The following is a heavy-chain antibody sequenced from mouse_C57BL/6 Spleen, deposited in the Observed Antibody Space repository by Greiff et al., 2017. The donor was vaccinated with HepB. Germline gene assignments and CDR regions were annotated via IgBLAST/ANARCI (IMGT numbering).Heavy chain of an antibody. J-gene: IGHJ2*01. CDR1: GFTFSSYA. V-gene: IGHV5-4*01. Sequence: EVMLVESGGGLVKPGGSLKLSCAASGFTFSSYAMSWVRQTPEKRLEWVATISDGGSYTYYPDNLKGRFTISRDNAKNNLYLQMSHLKSEDTAMYYCAREQYYDYWGQGTTLTVSS. CDR3: AREQYYDY. CDR2: ISDGGSYT.